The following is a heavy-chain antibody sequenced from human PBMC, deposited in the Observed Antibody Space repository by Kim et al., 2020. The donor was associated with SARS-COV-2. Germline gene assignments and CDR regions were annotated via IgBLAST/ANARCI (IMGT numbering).Heavy chain of an antibody. CDR2: IYSGGST. Sequence: GGSLRLSCAASGFTVSSNYMTWVRQAPGKGLEWVSVIYSGGSTYYADSVKGRFTISRDNSKNTLYLQMNSLRAEDTAVYYCARVGQWLVRAFDVWGQGTMVTVSS. J-gene: IGHJ3*01. D-gene: IGHD6-19*01. V-gene: IGHV3-53*01. CDR1: GFTVSSNY. CDR3: ARVGQWLVRAFDV.